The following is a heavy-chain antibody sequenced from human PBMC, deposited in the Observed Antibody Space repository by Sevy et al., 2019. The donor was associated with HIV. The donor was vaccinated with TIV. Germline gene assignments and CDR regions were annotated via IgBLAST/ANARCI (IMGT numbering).Heavy chain of an antibody. J-gene: IGHJ6*02. Sequence: ASVKVSCKASGYTFTGYYMHWVRQAPGQGLEWMGRINPNSGGTNYAQKFQGRVTMTRETSISTAYMELSRLRSDDTAVYYCARGDIAVAGYYYYGMDVWGQGTTVTASS. CDR2: INPNSGGT. V-gene: IGHV1-2*06. D-gene: IGHD6-19*01. CDR3: ARGDIAVAGYYYYGMDV. CDR1: GYTFTGYY.